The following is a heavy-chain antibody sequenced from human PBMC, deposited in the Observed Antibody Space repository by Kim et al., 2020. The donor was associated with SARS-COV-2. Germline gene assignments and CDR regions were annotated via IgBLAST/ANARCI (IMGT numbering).Heavy chain of an antibody. Sequence: GGSLRLSCAASGFTFSSYGMHWVRQAPGKGLEWVAVISYDGSNKYYADSVKGRFTISRDNSKNTLYLQMNSLRAEDTAVYYCAKVRAYYYDSSGPFDYWGQGTLVTVSS. D-gene: IGHD3-22*01. V-gene: IGHV3-30*18. J-gene: IGHJ4*02. CDR2: ISYDGSNK. CDR3: AKVRAYYYDSSGPFDY. CDR1: GFTFSSYG.